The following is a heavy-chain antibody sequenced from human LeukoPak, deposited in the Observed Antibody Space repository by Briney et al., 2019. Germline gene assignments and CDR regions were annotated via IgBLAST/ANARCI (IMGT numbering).Heavy chain of an antibody. Sequence: SETLSLTCTVSGGSITNYYWSWIRQPPGKGLEWIGYIYYTGSTNYNPYLRSRVTISVDTYKTQPSLKLTSVTPADTAVYYCARKAAAGIPPLYNWFDPWGQGTLVTVSA. CDR3: ARKAAAGIPPLYNWFDP. CDR1: GGSITNYY. J-gene: IGHJ5*02. CDR2: IYYTGST. D-gene: IGHD6-13*01. V-gene: IGHV4-59*01.